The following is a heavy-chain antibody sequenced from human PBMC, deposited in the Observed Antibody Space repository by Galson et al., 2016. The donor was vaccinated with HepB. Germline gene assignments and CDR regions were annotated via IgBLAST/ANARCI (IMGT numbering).Heavy chain of an antibody. V-gene: IGHV3-7*03. J-gene: IGHJ5*02. D-gene: IGHD2-2*01. CDR1: RFMFSGYW. Sequence: SLRLSCAASRFMFSGYWMNWVRQAPGKGLEWVATINKGGSGKYYVDSVKGRFTISRDNTKNSLHLQMNSLRAEDTAVYYCASDIVVEPAAWGQGTLVTVPS. CDR3: ASDIVVEPAA. CDR2: INKGGSGK.